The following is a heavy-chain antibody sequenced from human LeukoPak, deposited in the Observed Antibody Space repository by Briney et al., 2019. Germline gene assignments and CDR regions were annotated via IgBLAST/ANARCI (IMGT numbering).Heavy chain of an antibody. CDR3: ARVRYYDSSGYYYSSFDY. CDR2: IYSGGST. V-gene: IGHV3-53*01. D-gene: IGHD3-22*01. Sequence: GGSLRLSCAASGLTVSSNYMSWVRQAPGKGLEWVSVIYSGGSTYYVDSVKGRSTISRDNSKNTLYLQMNSLRADDTAVYYCARVRYYDSSGYYYSSFDYRGQGTLVTVSS. CDR1: GLTVSSNY. J-gene: IGHJ4*02.